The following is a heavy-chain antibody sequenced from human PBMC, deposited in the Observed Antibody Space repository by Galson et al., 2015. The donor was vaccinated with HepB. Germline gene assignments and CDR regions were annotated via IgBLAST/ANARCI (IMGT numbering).Heavy chain of an antibody. Sequence: SETLSLTCTVSGGSISSSSYYWGWIRQPPGTGLGWIGAIYYSGSTYYNPSLKSRVTISVDTSKNQFSLKLSSVTGADTAVYYCARHNPTAMVFDYWGQGTLVTVSS. CDR2: IYYSGST. CDR3: ARHNPTAMVFDY. CDR1: GGSISSSSYY. V-gene: IGHV4-39*01. J-gene: IGHJ4*02. D-gene: IGHD5-18*01.